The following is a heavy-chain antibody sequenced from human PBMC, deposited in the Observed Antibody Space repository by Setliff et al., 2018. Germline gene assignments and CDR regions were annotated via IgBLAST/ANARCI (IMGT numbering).Heavy chain of an antibody. D-gene: IGHD6-25*01. Sequence: PSETLSLTCTVSGDSMNDNHWTWMRQPPGKGLEWIGYIYTRGGTNYNPSLKSRVTISVDMTQNQFSLILRSVVAADTAVYYCARGVSGVSWTPRYWGRGTLVTVSS. CDR3: ARGVSGVSWTPRY. V-gene: IGHV4-4*08. CDR1: GDSMNDNH. J-gene: IGHJ4*02. CDR2: IYTRGGT.